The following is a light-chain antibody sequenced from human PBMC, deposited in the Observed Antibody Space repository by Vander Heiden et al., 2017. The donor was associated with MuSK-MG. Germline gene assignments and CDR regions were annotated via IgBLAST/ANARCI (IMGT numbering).Light chain of an antibody. CDR1: QSISSY. J-gene: IGKJ5*01. Sequence: DIQMTQSPSSLSASVGDRVTITCRASQSISSYLDWYQQKPGEAQKLLIYAASSLKSGVPARFSGSGSGTDVTLTIGSLQPEDFATYYYPQRYSTLITFGQGPRLEIK. CDR2: AAS. V-gene: IGKV1-39*01. CDR3: PQRYSTLIT.